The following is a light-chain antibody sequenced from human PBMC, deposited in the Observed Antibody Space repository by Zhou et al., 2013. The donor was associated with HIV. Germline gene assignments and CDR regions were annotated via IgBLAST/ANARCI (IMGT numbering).Light chain of an antibody. Sequence: EIVLTQSPATLSLSPGKRATLSCRASQSVSSYLAWYQQKPGQAPRLLIYDASNRATGIPARFSGGGSGTDFTLTISRLEPEDLAVYYCQQYSSSLYTFGPGTKVDLK. CDR2: DAS. CDR3: QQYSSSLYT. V-gene: IGKV3-11*01. CDR1: QSVSSY. J-gene: IGKJ3*01.